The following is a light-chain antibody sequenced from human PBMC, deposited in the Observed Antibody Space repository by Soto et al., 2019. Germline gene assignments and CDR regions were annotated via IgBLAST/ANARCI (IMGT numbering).Light chain of an antibody. CDR3: QQYSKWPTCT. V-gene: IGKV3-15*01. Sequence: EMVVTQSPATLSVSAGARATLSXRARQSFSRKLAWYQQRPVXXTRIXXXSKXTRATGIPARFSGSGSGKEFTLTISSLQSAYSAVYYCQQYSKWPTCTFGQGTRLDI. CDR1: QSFSRK. CDR2: SKX. J-gene: IGKJ5*01.